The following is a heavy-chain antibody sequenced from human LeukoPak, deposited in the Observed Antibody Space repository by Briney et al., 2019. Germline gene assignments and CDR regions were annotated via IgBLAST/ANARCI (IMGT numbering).Heavy chain of an antibody. CDR3: ASTVNQLPNPRAYYYYMDV. J-gene: IGHJ6*03. CDR2: ISYDGSNK. D-gene: IGHD2-2*01. Sequence: GGSLRLSCAASGFTFSSYAMHWVRQAPGKGLEWVAVISYDGSNKYYADSVKGRFTISRDNSKSTLYLQMNSLRAEDTAVYYCASTVNQLPNPRAYYYYMDVWGKGTTVTVSS. V-gene: IGHV3-30-3*01. CDR1: GFTFSSYA.